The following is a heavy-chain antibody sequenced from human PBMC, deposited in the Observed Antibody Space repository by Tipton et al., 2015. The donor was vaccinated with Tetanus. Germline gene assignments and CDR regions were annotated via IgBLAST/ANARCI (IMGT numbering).Heavy chain of an antibody. CDR1: GFTFSSYG. D-gene: IGHD6-6*01. Sequence: SLRLSCAASGFTFSSYGMHWVRQAPGKGLEWVAVISYDGSNKYYADSVKGRFTISRDNSKNTLYLQMNSLRADDTAVYYCAKDHGVYGYAKRGAVGYWGQGTLVTVSS. CDR3: AKDHGVYGYAKRGAVGY. J-gene: IGHJ4*02. V-gene: IGHV3-30*18. CDR2: ISYDGSNK.